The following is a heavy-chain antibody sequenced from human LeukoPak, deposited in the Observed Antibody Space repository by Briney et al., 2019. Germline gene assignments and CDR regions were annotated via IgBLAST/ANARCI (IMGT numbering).Heavy chain of an antibody. V-gene: IGHV4-38-2*02. J-gene: IGHJ4*02. CDR1: GYSISSGYY. CDR2: IFHSGST. CDR3: ARVVSMTMIVVIPLYFDY. D-gene: IGHD3-22*01. Sequence: SETLSLTCIVSGYSISSGYYWGWIRQPPGKRLEWIGNIFHSGSTYYNPSLKSRVTISVDTSKNQFSLKLTSVTAADTAVHYCARVVSMTMIVVIPLYFDYWGQGTLVTVSS.